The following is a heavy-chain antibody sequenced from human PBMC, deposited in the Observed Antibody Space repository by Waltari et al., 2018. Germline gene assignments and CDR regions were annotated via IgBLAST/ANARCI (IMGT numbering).Heavy chain of an antibody. J-gene: IGHJ4*02. D-gene: IGHD1-26*01. CDR3: ARDRWEQAIDY. CDR2: ITRSSRDI. CDR1: GFTLSSYS. V-gene: IGHV3-21*01. Sequence: EVQLVESGGGLVKPGGSLRLSCAASGFTLSSYSMNWVRQAPGKGRGWVSSITRSSRDIYYADSVKGRFTISRDNAKNSLYLQMNSLRAEDTAVYYCARDRWEQAIDYWGQGTLVTVSS.